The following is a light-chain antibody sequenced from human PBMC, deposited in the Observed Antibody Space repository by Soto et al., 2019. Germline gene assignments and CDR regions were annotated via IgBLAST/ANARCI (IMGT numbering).Light chain of an antibody. CDR2: DVS. V-gene: IGLV2-14*03. J-gene: IGLJ1*01. CDR1: SSDVGGYNS. Sequence: QSVLTQPASVSGSPGESITISCTGTSSDVGGYNSVSWYQHHPGKAPKLILYDVSNRPSGVSNRFSGSKSGNTASLTISGLQAEDEADYYCSSYTSSSTRLVFGTGTKVTVL. CDR3: SSYTSSSTRLV.